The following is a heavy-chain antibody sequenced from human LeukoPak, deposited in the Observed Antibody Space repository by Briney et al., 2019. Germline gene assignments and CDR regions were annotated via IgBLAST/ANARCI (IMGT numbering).Heavy chain of an antibody. D-gene: IGHD6-19*01. Sequence: GGSLRLSCAASGFTISGFFMTWVRQAPGKGLEWVANIKEDGSEKYYVDSVKGRFTISRDNAKNSLYLQMNSLRAEDTAVYYCARNSKVAGTDWGQGTLVTVSS. CDR1: GFTISGFF. V-gene: IGHV3-7*01. CDR3: ARNSKVAGTD. CDR2: IKEDGSEK. J-gene: IGHJ4*02.